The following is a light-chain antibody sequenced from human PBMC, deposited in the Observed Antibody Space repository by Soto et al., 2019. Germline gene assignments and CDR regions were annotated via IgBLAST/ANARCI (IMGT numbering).Light chain of an antibody. CDR2: DVS. CDR3: SSYRTSNTRQIV. Sequence: QPVLTQPASESGAPGQSITISCTGTSCDVGGYNYVSWYQHHPGKAPKLMIYDVSNRPSGVSNRFSGSKSGNTASLSISGLQPEDEADYYCSSYRTSNTRQIVCGTGTKVTVL. CDR1: SCDVGGYNY. V-gene: IGLV2-14*03. J-gene: IGLJ1*01.